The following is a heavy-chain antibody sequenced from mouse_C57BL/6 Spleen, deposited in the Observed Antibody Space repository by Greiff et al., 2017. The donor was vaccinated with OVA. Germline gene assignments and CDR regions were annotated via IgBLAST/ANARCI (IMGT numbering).Heavy chain of an antibody. CDR3: ARGGDYDAYYFDY. CDR2: IDPSDSYT. D-gene: IGHD2-4*01. CDR1: GYTFTSYW. J-gene: IGHJ2*01. V-gene: IGHV1-59*01. Sequence: QVQLQQPGAELVRPGTSVKLSCKASGYTFTSYWMHWVKQRPGQGLEWIGVIDPSDSYTNYNQKFKGKATLTVDTSSSTAYMQLSSLTSEDSAVYYCARGGDYDAYYFDYWGQGTTLTVSS.